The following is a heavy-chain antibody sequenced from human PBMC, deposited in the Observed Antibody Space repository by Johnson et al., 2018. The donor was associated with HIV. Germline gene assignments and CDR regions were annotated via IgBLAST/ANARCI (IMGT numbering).Heavy chain of an antibody. CDR2: IYSGGST. Sequence: VQLVESGGGLVQPGGSLRLSCAASGFTVSSNYMSWVRQAPGKGLEWVSVIYSGGSTYYADSVKGRFTISRDNSKNTLYLHMNRLRAEDTAVYYCAKRGSTMIGGACAFDIWGQGTMVTVSP. D-gene: IGHD3-22*01. V-gene: IGHV3-66*04. CDR3: AKRGSTMIGGACAFDI. CDR1: GFTVSSNY. J-gene: IGHJ3*02.